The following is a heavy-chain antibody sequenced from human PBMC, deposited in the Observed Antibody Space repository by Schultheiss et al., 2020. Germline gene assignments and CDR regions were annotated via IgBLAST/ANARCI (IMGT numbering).Heavy chain of an antibody. CDR2: ISSSGSTI. CDR1: GFTFSSYE. D-gene: IGHD6-19*01. V-gene: IGHV3-48*03. Sequence: GGSLRLSCSASGFTFSSYEMNWVRQAPGKGLEWVSYISSSGSTIYYADSVKGRFTISRDNSKNTLYLQMNSLRAEDTAVYYCARVAVAANEGFDYWGQGTLVTGSS. J-gene: IGHJ4*02. CDR3: ARVAVAANEGFDY.